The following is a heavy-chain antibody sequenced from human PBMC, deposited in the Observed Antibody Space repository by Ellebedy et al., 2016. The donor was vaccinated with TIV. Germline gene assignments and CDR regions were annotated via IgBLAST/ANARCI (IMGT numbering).Heavy chain of an antibody. J-gene: IGHJ5*02. V-gene: IGHV1-24*01. CDR3: ARDTLAITMVRGVIRDWFDP. CDR1: GYTLTDLS. CDR2: FDPEDGET. Sequence: ASVKVSCXVSGYTLTDLSMHWVRQAPGKGLEWMGGFDPEDGETIYAQKFQGRVTMTRDTSISTAYMELSRLRSDDTAVYYCARDTLAITMVRGVIRDWFDPWGQGTLVTVSS. D-gene: IGHD3-10*01.